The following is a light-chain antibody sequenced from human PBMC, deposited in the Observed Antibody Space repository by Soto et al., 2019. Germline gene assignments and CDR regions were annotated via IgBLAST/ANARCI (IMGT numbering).Light chain of an antibody. CDR1: QSISSW. CDR2: DAS. Sequence: DIQMTQSPSTLSASVGDRVTITCRASQSISSWLAWYQQKPGKAPKLLIFDASTVESGDPSRFGGSGFGTEFNLTISSLQPDDSATYCCPQYDSLWTFDQGTKVEI. J-gene: IGKJ1*01. V-gene: IGKV1-5*01. CDR3: PQYDSLWT.